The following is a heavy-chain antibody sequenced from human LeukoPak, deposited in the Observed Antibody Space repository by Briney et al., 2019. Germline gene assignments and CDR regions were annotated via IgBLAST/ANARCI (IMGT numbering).Heavy chain of an antibody. CDR2: ISYDGSNK. V-gene: IGHV3-30-3*01. CDR1: GLTFSSYA. Sequence: GRSLRLSCAASGLTFSSYAMHWVRQPPGKGLEWVAVISYDGSNKSYADSVKGRFTISRDNSKNTLYLQMSSLRAEDTAVYYCATEEFDYWGQGTLVTVSS. CDR3: ATEEFDY. J-gene: IGHJ4*02.